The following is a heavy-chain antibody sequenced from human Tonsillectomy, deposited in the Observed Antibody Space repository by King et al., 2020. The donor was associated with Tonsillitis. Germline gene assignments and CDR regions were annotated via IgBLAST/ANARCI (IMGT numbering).Heavy chain of an antibody. V-gene: IGHV3-7*01. CDR1: GFTFSSYW. J-gene: IGHJ3*02. Sequence: VQLVESGGGLVQPGGSLRLSCAASGFTFSSYWKNWVRQAPGKGLEWVANIKQDGSEKYYVDSVKGRFTISRDNAKNSLYLQMNSLRVEDTAVYYCARDPGPLYSGSFDAFDIWGQGTMVTVSS. D-gene: IGHD1-26*01. CDR2: IKQDGSEK. CDR3: ARDPGPLYSGSFDAFDI.